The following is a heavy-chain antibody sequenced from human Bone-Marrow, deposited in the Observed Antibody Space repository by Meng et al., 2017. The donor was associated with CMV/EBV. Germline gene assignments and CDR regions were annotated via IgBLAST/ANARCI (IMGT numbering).Heavy chain of an antibody. CDR1: GGSISSGDYY. V-gene: IGHV4-30-4*08. CDR2: IYYNGST. Sequence: SCTVSGGSISSGDYYWSWIRQPPGKGLEWIGYIYYNGSTYYNPSLKSRVTISVDTPKNQFSLKLSSVTAADTAVYYCAKITTGYYYGMDVWGQGTTVTVSS. J-gene: IGHJ6*02. D-gene: IGHD4-17*01. CDR3: AKITTGYYYGMDV.